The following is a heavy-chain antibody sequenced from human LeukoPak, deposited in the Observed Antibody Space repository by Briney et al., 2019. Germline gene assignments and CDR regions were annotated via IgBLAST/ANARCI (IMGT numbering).Heavy chain of an antibody. CDR2: ISGSGGST. Sequence: HTGGSLRLSCAASGFTFSSYAMSWVRQAPGKGLEWVSAISGSGGSTYYADSVKGRFTISRDSSKNTLYLQMNSLRAEDTAVYYCAKGPTRGYSYGDYWGQGTLVTVSS. CDR3: AKGPTRGYSYGDY. J-gene: IGHJ4*02. V-gene: IGHV3-23*01. D-gene: IGHD5-18*01. CDR1: GFTFSSYA.